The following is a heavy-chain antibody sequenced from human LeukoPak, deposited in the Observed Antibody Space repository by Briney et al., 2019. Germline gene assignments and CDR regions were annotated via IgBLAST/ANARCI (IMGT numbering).Heavy chain of an antibody. V-gene: IGHV3-74*01. CDR2: ITGDDSST. J-gene: IGHJ4*02. Sequence: RXXCAASAFTFNTYWXXWVRQVPGRXLEXVSRITGDDSSTNYADSVKGRFTISRDNAKDTLYLHMNSLTAEDTAVYYCARGAKWAYYFDYWGQGTLVTVSS. D-gene: IGHD1-26*01. CDR3: ARGAKWAYYFDY. CDR1: AFTFNTYW.